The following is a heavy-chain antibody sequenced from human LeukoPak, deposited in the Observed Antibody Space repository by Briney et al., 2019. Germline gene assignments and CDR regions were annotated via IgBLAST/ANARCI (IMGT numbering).Heavy chain of an antibody. CDR1: GGTFSSYA. V-gene: IGHV1-69*05. Sequence: GALVKVSCKASGGTFSSYAISWVRQAPGQGLEWMGRIIPIFGTANYAQKFQGRVTITTDESTSTAYMELSSLRSEDTAVYYCARSELPYYYDSSGYYLNWFDPWGQGTLVTVSS. J-gene: IGHJ5*02. CDR3: ARSELPYYYDSSGYYLNWFDP. CDR2: IIPIFGTA. D-gene: IGHD3-22*01.